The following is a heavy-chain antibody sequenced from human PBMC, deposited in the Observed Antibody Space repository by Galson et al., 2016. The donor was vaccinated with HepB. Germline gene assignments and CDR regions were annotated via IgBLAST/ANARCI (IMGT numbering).Heavy chain of an antibody. D-gene: IGHD2-15*01. CDR3: ARGAFWDMYSHYYMDV. J-gene: IGHJ6*03. V-gene: IGHV4-34*01. Sequence: SETLSLTCGVFGGSLSDNYWSRIRQSPGKGLEWIGGINHSGSTKYNPSLMSRVTISLDTSKTQFSLKLTSVIAADTAVYYCARGAFWDMYSHYYMDVWGKGTAVTVSS. CDR2: INHSGST. CDR1: GGSLSDNY.